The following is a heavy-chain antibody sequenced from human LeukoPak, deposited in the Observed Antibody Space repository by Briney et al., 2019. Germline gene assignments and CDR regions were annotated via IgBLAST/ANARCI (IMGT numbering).Heavy chain of an antibody. CDR3: ARGKVQGVIFDY. CDR1: GGSISSYY. D-gene: IGHD3-10*01. Sequence: SETLSLTCTVSGGSISSYYWSWIRRPPGKGLEWIGYIYYSGSTNYNPSLKSRVTISVDTSKNQFSLKLSSVTAADTAVYYCARGKVQGVIFDYWGQGTLVTVSS. J-gene: IGHJ4*02. CDR2: IYYSGST. V-gene: IGHV4-59*01.